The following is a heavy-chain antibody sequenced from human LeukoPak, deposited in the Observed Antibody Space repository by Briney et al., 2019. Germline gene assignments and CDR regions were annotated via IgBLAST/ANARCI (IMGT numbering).Heavy chain of an antibody. CDR3: ARGSSSSWTPIRVIPDY. D-gene: IGHD6-13*01. Sequence: PSGTLSLTCAVSGGSISSSNWWSWVRQPPGKGLEWIGEIYHSGSTNYNPSLKSRVTISVDKSKNQFSLKLSSVTAADTAVYYCARGSSSSWTPIRVIPDYWGQGTLVTVSP. J-gene: IGHJ4*02. CDR2: IYHSGST. V-gene: IGHV4-4*02. CDR1: GGSISSSNW.